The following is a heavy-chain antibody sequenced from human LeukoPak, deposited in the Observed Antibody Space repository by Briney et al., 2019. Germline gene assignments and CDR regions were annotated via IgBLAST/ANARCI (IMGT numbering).Heavy chain of an antibody. Sequence: PGGSLRLSCAASGFTFGDYAMHWVRQAPGKGLEWVSGISWNSGIIAYADSVRGRFTISRDNSKSTLSLQMNSLRAEDTAIYYCATYRQVLLPFESWGQGTLVTVSS. CDR1: GFTFGDYA. CDR3: ATYRQVLLPFES. D-gene: IGHD2-8*02. CDR2: ISWNSGII. J-gene: IGHJ4*02. V-gene: IGHV3-9*01.